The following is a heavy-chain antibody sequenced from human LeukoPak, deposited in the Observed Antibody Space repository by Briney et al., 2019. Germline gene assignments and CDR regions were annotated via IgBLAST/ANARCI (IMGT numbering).Heavy chain of an antibody. J-gene: IGHJ3*02. CDR1: GDTFTGYY. D-gene: IGHD3-22*01. CDR3: ARGVAMIVVVINDAFDI. CDR2: INPNSGGT. Sequence: ASVKVSCKASGDTFTGYYMHCVRQAPGQGLEWMGWINPNSGGTNYAQKFQGRVTMTRDTSISTAYMELSRLRSDDTAVYYCARGVAMIVVVINDAFDIWGQGTMVTVSS. V-gene: IGHV1-2*02.